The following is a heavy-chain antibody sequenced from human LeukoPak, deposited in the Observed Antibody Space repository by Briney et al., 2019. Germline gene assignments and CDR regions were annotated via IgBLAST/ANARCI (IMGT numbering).Heavy chain of an antibody. CDR2: VAYTGST. Sequence: SETLSLTCTVSGGSITSGEHYCSWIRQPPGKGLEWIGYVAYTGSTNYNPSLSSRVTMSVDTSRNQFSLKLSSVTAADTAVYYCARDHYDSSGYFLGNDYWGQGILVTVSP. D-gene: IGHD3-22*01. J-gene: IGHJ4*02. CDR1: GGSITSGEHY. V-gene: IGHV4-30-4*01. CDR3: ARDHYDSSGYFLGNDY.